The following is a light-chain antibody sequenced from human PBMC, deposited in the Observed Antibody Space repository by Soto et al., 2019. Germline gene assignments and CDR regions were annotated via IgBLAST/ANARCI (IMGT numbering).Light chain of an antibody. CDR3: EQYESWPPM. Sequence: AIRMTQSPSSLSASTGDRITITCRASQGIRNSLAWYQQKPGKAPKLLIYAASTLQSGVPSRFSGSGSGTDFTLTITSLQSEDFATYYCEQYESWPPMFGQGTNVEIK. CDR1: QGIRNS. CDR2: AAS. J-gene: IGKJ1*01. V-gene: IGKV1-8*01.